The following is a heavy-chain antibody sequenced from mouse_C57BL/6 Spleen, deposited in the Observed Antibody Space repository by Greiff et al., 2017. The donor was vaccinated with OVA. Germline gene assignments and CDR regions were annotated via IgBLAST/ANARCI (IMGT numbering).Heavy chain of an antibody. D-gene: IGHD2-4*01. V-gene: IGHV1-75*01. CDR1: GYTFTDYY. CDR3: ARRGSYDCHFDY. Sequence: QVQLKESGPELVKPGASVKISCKASGYTFTDYYINWVKQRPGQGLEWIGWIFPGSGSTYYNEKFKGKATLTVDKSSSTAYMLLSSLTSEDSAVYFCARRGSYDCHFDYWGQGTTLTVSS. CDR2: IFPGSGST. J-gene: IGHJ2*01.